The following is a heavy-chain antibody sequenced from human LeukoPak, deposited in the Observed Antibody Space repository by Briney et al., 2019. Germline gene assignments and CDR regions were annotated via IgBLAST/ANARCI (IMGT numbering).Heavy chain of an antibody. V-gene: IGHV3-23*01. CDR3: ARESTSWYFDL. Sequence: GGSLRLSCAASGFTFSSYAMSWVRQAPGKGLEWVSSISASGGSTYYADSVKGRFTISRDNSKNTLYLQMNSLRAEDTAVYYCARESTSWYFDLWGRGTLVTVSS. CDR1: GFTFSSYA. D-gene: IGHD2-2*01. CDR2: ISASGGST. J-gene: IGHJ2*01.